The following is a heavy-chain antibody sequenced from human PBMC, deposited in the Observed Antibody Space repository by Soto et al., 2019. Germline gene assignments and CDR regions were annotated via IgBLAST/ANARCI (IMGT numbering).Heavy chain of an antibody. V-gene: IGHV5-51*01. CDR1: GYSFTSYW. D-gene: IGHD5-12*01. J-gene: IGHJ6*01. Sequence: PGESLKISCKGSGYSFTSYWIGWVRHMPGKGLEWMGIIYPGDSDTRYSPSFQGQVTISADKSISTAYLQWSSLKASDTAMYYCARHSLGRGGRWLQLVRYGMDVWGQGTTITVSS. CDR3: ARHSLGRGGRWLQLVRYGMDV. CDR2: IYPGDSDT.